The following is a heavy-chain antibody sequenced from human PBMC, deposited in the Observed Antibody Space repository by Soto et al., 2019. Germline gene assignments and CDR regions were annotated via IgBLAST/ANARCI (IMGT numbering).Heavy chain of an antibody. CDR3: ARDWESTVSTWSFGAF. J-gene: IGHJ4*02. Sequence: QVQLVQSGAEVKKPGSSVKVSCKASGGTFSPYTVNWVRQAPGQGLEWMGRIIPFLGVTNYAQKFQARVTLTADTSTTTAYMELSGLRFEDTAVYYCARDWESTVSTWSFGAFWGRGTLVTVPS. CDR1: GGTFSPYT. CDR2: IIPFLGVT. D-gene: IGHD3-10*01. V-gene: IGHV1-69*08.